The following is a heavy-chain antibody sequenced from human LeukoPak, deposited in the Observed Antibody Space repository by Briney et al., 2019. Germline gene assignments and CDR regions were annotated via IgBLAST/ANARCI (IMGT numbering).Heavy chain of an antibody. J-gene: IGHJ4*02. D-gene: IGHD3-3*01. CDR2: IYYSGST. Sequence: GSLRLSCAASGFTFSSYAMSWIRQPPGKGLEWIGSIYYSGSTYYNPSLKSRVTISVDTSKNQFSLKLSSVTAADTAVYYCARSDDRETTYYDFWSGPTRVGYYFDYWGQGTLVTVSS. CDR1: GFTFSSYA. CDR3: ARSDDRETTYYDFWSGPTRVGYYFDY. V-gene: IGHV4-39*01.